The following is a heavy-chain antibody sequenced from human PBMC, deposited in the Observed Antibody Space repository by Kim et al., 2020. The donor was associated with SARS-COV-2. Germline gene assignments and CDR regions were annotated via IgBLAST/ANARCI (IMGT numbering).Heavy chain of an antibody. CDR1: GYTFTSYV. Sequence: ASVKVSCKGSGYTFTSYVIHWVRQAPGQSLEWMGWINAGNGDRKSSQKLQGRVTFTRDTSARKVHMELSGLRSDETGVSYCARVGWILYGSGTYSNSNPLDSWGQGTLVTVSS. V-gene: IGHV1-3*01. D-gene: IGHD3-10*01. CDR2: INAGNGDR. CDR3: ARVGWILYGSGTYSNSNPLDS. J-gene: IGHJ4*02.